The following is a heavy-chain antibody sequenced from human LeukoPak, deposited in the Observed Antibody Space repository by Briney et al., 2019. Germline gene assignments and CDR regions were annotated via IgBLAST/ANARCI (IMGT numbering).Heavy chain of an antibody. Sequence: GGSLRLSCAASGFSFNNYAMSWVRQAPGKGLEWVSAISTTGGSTYYADSVKGRFTISRDNSKNTLSLQMDSLRVEDTAVYYCAKDWTTVVTPKGYYFDSWGQGTLVTVSS. CDR3: AKDWTTVVTPKGYYFDS. V-gene: IGHV3-23*01. J-gene: IGHJ4*02. CDR2: ISTTGGST. D-gene: IGHD4-23*01. CDR1: GFSFNNYA.